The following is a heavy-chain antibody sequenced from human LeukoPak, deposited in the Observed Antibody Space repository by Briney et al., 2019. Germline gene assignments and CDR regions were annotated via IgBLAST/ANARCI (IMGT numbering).Heavy chain of an antibody. J-gene: IGHJ3*02. Sequence: PSETLSLTCTVSGGSVNTGSYYWNWIRQSPGKGLEWIGFIYYSGSTSYNPSLKSRVTISVDTSKNQFSLNLSSVTAADTAVYFCARQFDSYGYAFDMWGQGTMVTVSS. D-gene: IGHD5-18*01. CDR3: ARQFDSYGYAFDM. V-gene: IGHV4-61*01. CDR1: GGSVNTGSYY. CDR2: IYYSGST.